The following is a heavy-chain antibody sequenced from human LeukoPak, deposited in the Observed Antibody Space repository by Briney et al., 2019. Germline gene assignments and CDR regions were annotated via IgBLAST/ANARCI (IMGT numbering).Heavy chain of an antibody. J-gene: IGHJ6*03. CDR3: ARANLFLPADHRYSSSWRYYYYYYMDV. CDR2: IYYSGST. CDR1: GSSINVYY. V-gene: IGHV4-59*12. Sequence: SETLSLTCTVSGSSINVYYWSWIRQSPGKGLEWIGSIYYSGSTYYNPSLKSRVTISVDTSKNQFSLKLSSVTAADTAVYYCARANLFLPADHRYSSSWRYYYYYYMDVWGKGTTVTISS. D-gene: IGHD6-13*01.